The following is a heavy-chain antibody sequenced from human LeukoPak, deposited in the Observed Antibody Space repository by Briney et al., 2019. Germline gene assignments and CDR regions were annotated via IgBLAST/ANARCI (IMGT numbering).Heavy chain of an antibody. Sequence: GESLRLSCAASGFAFNTYSMSWVRQAPGKGLEWVSFIFSSSTYIYYTDSVKGRFTISRDNARNSLYLQMNSLRAEDTAVYYCARERYNYDSSGHFSYYFDYWGQGTLVTVSS. D-gene: IGHD3-22*01. V-gene: IGHV3-21*01. CDR3: ARERYNYDSSGHFSYYFDY. J-gene: IGHJ4*02. CDR1: GFAFNTYS. CDR2: IFSSSTYI.